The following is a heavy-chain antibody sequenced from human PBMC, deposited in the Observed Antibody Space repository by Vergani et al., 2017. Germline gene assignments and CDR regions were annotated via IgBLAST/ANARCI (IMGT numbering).Heavy chain of an antibody. CDR3: AREGGSSSSKRGFDY. J-gene: IGHJ4*02. CDR2: IYYSGST. Sequence: QVQLQESGPGLVKPSETLSLTCTVSGGSISSYYWSWIRQPPGKGLEWIGYIYYSGSTYYNPSLKSRVTISVDTSKNQFSLKLSSVTAADTAVSYCAREGGSSSSKRGFDYWGQGTLVTVSS. V-gene: IGHV4-59*06. CDR1: GGSISSYY. D-gene: IGHD6-6*01.